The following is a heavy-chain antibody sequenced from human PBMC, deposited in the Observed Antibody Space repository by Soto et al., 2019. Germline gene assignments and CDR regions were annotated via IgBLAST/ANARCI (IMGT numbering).Heavy chain of an antibody. CDR3: GKDPNGDYIGAFDI. CDR2: IGSSGGTT. CDR1: GFTLSNYA. D-gene: IGHD4-17*01. J-gene: IGHJ3*02. V-gene: IGHV3-23*01. Sequence: PGGSLRLSCAASGFTLSNYAMSWVRQAPGKGLEWVSGIGSSGGTTHLADSVKGRFTISRDNSKNTLYLQMNSLRVEDTAVYYCGKDPNGDYIGAFDIWGQGTMVTVSS.